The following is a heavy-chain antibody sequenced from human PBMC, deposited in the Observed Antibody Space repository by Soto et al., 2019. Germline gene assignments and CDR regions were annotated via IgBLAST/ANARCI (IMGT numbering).Heavy chain of an antibody. CDR3: ARGWLFDAFDI. D-gene: IGHD6-19*01. Sequence: GASVKVSWKASGYTFTSYDIKWVRQAARQRLEWMGWMNANNGNTGYSQKFQGRVTITRDTSASTAYMELSSLRSEDTAVYYCARGWLFDAFDIWGQGTMVTVSS. CDR1: GYTFTSYD. J-gene: IGHJ3*02. CDR2: MNANNGNT. V-gene: IGHV1-3*01.